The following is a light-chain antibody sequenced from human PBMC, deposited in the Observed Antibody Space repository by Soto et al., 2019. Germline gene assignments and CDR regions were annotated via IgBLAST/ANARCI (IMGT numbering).Light chain of an antibody. Sequence: EIVLTQSPATLSLSPGDKATLSFGASQSVRSSYVAWYQQKAGLAPRLLIYDGSSRASGIPDRFSGSGSGTDFTLTIGRLEPEDFALYYCQQYDNSAPLSFGGGTKV. J-gene: IGKJ4*01. CDR3: QQYDNSAPLS. V-gene: IGKV3D-20*01. CDR1: QSVRSSY. CDR2: DGS.